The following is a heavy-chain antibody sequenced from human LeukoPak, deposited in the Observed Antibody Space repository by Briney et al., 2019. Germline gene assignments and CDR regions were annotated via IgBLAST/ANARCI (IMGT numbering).Heavy chain of an antibody. CDR3: ARESGYYDVLTGYYNQKWFDP. CDR2: FYSSGST. Sequence: TETLSLTCTVPGGPISSYYWSWIRQPAGKGLEWIGRFYSSGSTNYNPSLKSRVTISVDTSKNQCSLQLTSVNAADTAVFYCARESGYYDVLTGYYNQKWFDPWGQGTLVTVSS. CDR1: GGPISSYY. V-gene: IGHV4-4*07. D-gene: IGHD3-9*01. J-gene: IGHJ5*02.